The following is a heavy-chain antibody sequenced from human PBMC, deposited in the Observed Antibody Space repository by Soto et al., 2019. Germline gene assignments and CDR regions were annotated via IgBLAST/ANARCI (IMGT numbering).Heavy chain of an antibody. CDR1: GGSISIYY. J-gene: IGHJ4*02. Sequence: SDTLSLTCTVSGGSISIYYWSWIRQPPGKGLEWIGYIYYSGSTNYNPSLKSRVGILVDTSKNQFSLNLNSVTAADTAVYYCARWVEVSLDYFDSWGQGTPVTVSS. CDR2: IYYSGST. CDR3: ARWVEVSLDYFDS. D-gene: IGHD1-20*01. V-gene: IGHV4-59*12.